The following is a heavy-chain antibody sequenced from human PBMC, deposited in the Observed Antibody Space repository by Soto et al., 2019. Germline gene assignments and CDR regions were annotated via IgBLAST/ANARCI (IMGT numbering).Heavy chain of an antibody. J-gene: IGHJ3*02. Sequence: QVQLVESGGDVVQPGRSLRLSCAASGSTFSSYDIHWVRQAPGQGLEWVAHISPNGSNAFYADSVKGRFTISRDNARNTVYLQVDILRPEDTAVFHCVRGPSHGAFDIWGQGTLVTVSS. V-gene: IGHV3-30-3*01. CDR1: GSTFSSYD. CDR2: ISPNGSNA. CDR3: VRGPSHGAFDI.